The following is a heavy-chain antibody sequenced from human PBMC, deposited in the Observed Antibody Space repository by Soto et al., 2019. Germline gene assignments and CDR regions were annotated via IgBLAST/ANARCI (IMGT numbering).Heavy chain of an antibody. D-gene: IGHD6-6*01. CDR1: TFSNYE. CDR2: ISDTGGTV. V-gene: IGHV3-48*03. J-gene: IGHJ4*02. CDR3: AREYSGSSFFDY. Sequence: TFSNYEMNWVRQAPGKGLEWVSYISDTGGTVYYADSVKGRFTISRDNAKNSLYLQMNSLGAEDTAVYYCAREYSGSSFFDYWGQGTLVTVSS.